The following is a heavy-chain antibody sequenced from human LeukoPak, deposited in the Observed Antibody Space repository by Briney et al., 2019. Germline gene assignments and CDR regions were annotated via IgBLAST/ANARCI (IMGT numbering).Heavy chain of an antibody. D-gene: IGHD3-22*01. J-gene: IGHJ4*02. CDR3: ATVPGYYDSSGYPLGY. CDR1: GYTLTELS. Sequence: ASVKVSCKVSGYTLTELSMHWVRQAPGKGLEWMGGFDPEDGETIYAQKLQGRVTMTEDTSTDTAYMELSSLRSEDTAVYYCATVPGYYDSSGYPLGYWGQGTLVTVSS. V-gene: IGHV1-24*01. CDR2: FDPEDGET.